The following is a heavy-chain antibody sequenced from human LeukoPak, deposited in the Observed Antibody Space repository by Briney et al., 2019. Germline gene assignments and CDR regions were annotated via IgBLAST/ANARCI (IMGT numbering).Heavy chain of an antibody. J-gene: IGHJ4*02. CDR1: GFTFSSYS. CDR3: ARDLEYYDSSGFPTQGPH. CDR2: ISSSSSYI. D-gene: IGHD3-22*01. V-gene: IGHV3-21*01. Sequence: GGSLRLSCAASGFTFSSYSMNWVRQAPGKGLEWVSSISSSSSYIYYADSVKGRFTISRDNAKNSLYLQMNSLRAEDTAVYYCARDLEYYDSSGFPTQGPHWGQGTLVTVSS.